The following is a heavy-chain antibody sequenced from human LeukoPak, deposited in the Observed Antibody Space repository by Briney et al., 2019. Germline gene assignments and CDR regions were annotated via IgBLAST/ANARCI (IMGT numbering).Heavy chain of an antibody. J-gene: IGHJ4*02. CDR1: GFTFSSYA. CDR3: AKGRISGDAGLDY. Sequence: PGGSLRLSCAASGFTFSSYAMSWVRQAPGKGLEWVSSISGSGGDTYYGDSVKGRFTIFRDNSKNTLYLQVNSLRAEDTAVFYCAKGRISGDAGLDYWGQGTLVTVSS. D-gene: IGHD6-13*01. V-gene: IGHV3-23*01. CDR2: ISGSGGDT.